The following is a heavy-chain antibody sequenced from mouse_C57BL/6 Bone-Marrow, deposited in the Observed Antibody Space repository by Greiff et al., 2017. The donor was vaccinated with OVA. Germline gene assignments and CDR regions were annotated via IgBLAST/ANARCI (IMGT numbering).Heavy chain of an antibody. Sequence: QLQQPGAELVKPGASVKLSCKASGYTFTSYWMHWVKQRPGQGLEWIGMIHPNSGSTNYNEKFKSKATLTVDKSSSTAYMQLSSLTSEDSAVYYCARTFITTVVAHWYFDVWGTGTTVTVSS. V-gene: IGHV1-64*01. CDR3: ARTFITTVVAHWYFDV. CDR1: GYTFTSYW. CDR2: IHPNSGST. D-gene: IGHD1-1*01. J-gene: IGHJ1*03.